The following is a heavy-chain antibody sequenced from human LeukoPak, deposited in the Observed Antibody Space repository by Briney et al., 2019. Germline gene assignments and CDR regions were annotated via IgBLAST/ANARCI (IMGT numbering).Heavy chain of an antibody. J-gene: IGHJ3*02. Sequence: AGVSLRLSCAASGFTFSPYWMSWVRQARGKGLEWVATIKDDGSEEYYVDSVEGRFTISRDNAKKSLYLQMGSLRAEDTAVYYCARLAPYYGTGIIWGQGTVVTVSS. CDR2: IKDDGSEE. CDR1: GFTFSPYW. V-gene: IGHV3-7*01. CDR3: ARLAPYYGTGII. D-gene: IGHD3-10*01.